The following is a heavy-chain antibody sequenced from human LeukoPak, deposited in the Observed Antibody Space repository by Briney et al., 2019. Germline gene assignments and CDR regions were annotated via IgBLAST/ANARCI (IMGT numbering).Heavy chain of an antibody. CDR3: ARVPLYYYDSSGDLQGYYFDY. D-gene: IGHD3-22*01. CDR1: GGSFSGYY. V-gene: IGHV4-34*09. Sequence: SETLSLTCAVYGGSFSGYYWSWIRQPPGKGLEWIGEINHSGSTYYNPSLKSRVTISVDTSKNQFSLKLSSVTAADTAVYYCARVPLYYYDSSGDLQGYYFDYWGQGTLVTVSS. J-gene: IGHJ4*02. CDR2: INHSGST.